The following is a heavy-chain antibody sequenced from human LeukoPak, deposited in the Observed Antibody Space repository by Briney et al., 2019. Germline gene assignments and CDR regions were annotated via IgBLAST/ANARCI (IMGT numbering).Heavy chain of an antibody. Sequence: PGGSLRLSCAASGFTFNRNNMNWVRQAPGKGLEWVSYISSSSITIYYADSVEGRFTISRDNAKDPLYLQMNSLRADDTAVYYCARETTLAVACDFWGQGTLVTVS. D-gene: IGHD6-19*01. J-gene: IGHJ4*02. CDR2: ISSSSITI. CDR3: ARETTLAVACDF. V-gene: IGHV3-48*01. CDR1: GFTFNRNN.